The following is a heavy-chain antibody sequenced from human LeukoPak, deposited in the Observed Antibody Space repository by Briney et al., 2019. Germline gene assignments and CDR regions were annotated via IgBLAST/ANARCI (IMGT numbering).Heavy chain of an antibody. J-gene: IGHJ5*02. CDR2: ISSSSSYI. CDR3: ARDNARLLWFGAPFS. CDR1: GFTFSSYS. V-gene: IGHV3-21*01. D-gene: IGHD3-10*01. Sequence: GGSLRLSCAASGFTFSSYSMNWVRQAPGKGLEWVSSISSSSSYIYYADSVKGRFTISRDNAKNSLYLQMNSLRAEDTAVYYCARDNARLLWFGAPFSWGQGTLVTVSS.